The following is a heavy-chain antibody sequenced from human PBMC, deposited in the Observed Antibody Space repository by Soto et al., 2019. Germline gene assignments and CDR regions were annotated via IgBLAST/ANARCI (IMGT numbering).Heavy chain of an antibody. CDR3: SGDRVGSLDF. J-gene: IGHJ4*02. V-gene: IGHV4-30-4*01. Sequence: SETLSLTCTVSGGSISSGDYYWSWIRQPPGKGLEWIGYIYYSGSTYYNPSLKSRVTISVDTSKNQFSLKLSSVTAADTAVYYGSGDRVGSLDFWAQGTLVTVSA. CDR1: GGSISSGDYY. CDR2: IYYSGST. D-gene: IGHD1-26*01.